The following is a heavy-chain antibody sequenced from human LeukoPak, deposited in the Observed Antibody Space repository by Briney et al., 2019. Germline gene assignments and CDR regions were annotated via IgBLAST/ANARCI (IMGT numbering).Heavy chain of an antibody. D-gene: IGHD1-1*01. J-gene: IGHJ4*02. CDR2: IYSGGST. CDR3: ARGTKGGHLDY. V-gene: IGHV3-53*01. CDR1: GFTFSSNY. Sequence: GGSLRLSCAASGFTFSSNYMSWVRQAPGKRLEWVSVIYSGGSTYYTDSVKGRFTISRDNSKNTLYLQMNSLRAEDTAVYYCARGTKGGHLDYWGQGTLVTVSS.